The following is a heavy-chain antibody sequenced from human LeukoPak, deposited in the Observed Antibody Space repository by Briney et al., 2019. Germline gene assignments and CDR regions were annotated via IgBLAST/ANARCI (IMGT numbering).Heavy chain of an antibody. Sequence: GGSLRLSCAASGFTFSSYSMNWVRQAPGKGLEWVSSISSSSSYIYYADSVKGRFTISRDNAKNSLYLQMNSLRAEDTAVYYCASDRIAAAGTGIYYYYGMDVWGQGTTVTVSS. CDR1: GFTFSSYS. V-gene: IGHV3-21*01. D-gene: IGHD6-13*01. CDR3: ASDRIAAAGTGIYYYYGMDV. J-gene: IGHJ6*02. CDR2: ISSSSSYI.